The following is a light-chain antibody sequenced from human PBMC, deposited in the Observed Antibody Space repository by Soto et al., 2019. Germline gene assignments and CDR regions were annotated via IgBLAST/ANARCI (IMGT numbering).Light chain of an antibody. V-gene: IGKV3D-15*01. J-gene: IGKJ4*01. Sequence: EIVLTQSPATLSVSPGERATLSCRASQSISSNLAWYQQKPGQAPRLLIYGASSRATGIPGRLSGSGSGTEFTLTISSLQSEDFATYYCQQANSFPLTFGGGTKVEIK. CDR3: QQANSFPLT. CDR1: QSISSN. CDR2: GAS.